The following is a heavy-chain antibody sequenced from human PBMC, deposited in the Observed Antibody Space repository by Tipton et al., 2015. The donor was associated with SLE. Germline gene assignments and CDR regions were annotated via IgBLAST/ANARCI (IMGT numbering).Heavy chain of an antibody. CDR3: VKSVVVVSPRDYYYYMDV. CDR2: LYYSGNT. J-gene: IGHJ6*03. Sequence: TLSLTCTVSGGSIRSSRHFWGWIRQPPGKGLEWIGVLYYSGNTYYNPSLKSRVTISADTSKNQFSLRLSSVTAADTGVYYCVKSVVVVSPRDYYYYMDVWGKGTTVTVSS. CDR1: GGSIRSSRHF. V-gene: IGHV4-39*07. D-gene: IGHD2-15*01.